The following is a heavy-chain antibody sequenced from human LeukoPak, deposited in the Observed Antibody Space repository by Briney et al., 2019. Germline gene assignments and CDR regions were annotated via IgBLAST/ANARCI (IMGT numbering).Heavy chain of an antibody. CDR2: IYHSGST. Sequence: SETLSLTCTVSGGSISSYYWSWIRQPPGKGLEWIGYIYHSGSTYYNPSLKSRVTISVDRSKNQFSLKLSSVTAADTAVYYCARGGDYYGSGSHGWFDPWGQGTLVTVSS. J-gene: IGHJ5*02. D-gene: IGHD3-10*01. CDR1: GGSISSYY. CDR3: ARGGDYYGSGSHGWFDP. V-gene: IGHV4-59*12.